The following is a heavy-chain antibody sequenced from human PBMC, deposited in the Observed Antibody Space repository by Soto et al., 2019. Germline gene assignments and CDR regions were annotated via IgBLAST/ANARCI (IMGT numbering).Heavy chain of an antibody. J-gene: IGHJ5*02. Sequence: NPSETLSLTCAVYGGSFSGYYWSWIRQPPGKGLEWIGEINHSGSTNYNPSLKSRVTISVDTSKNQFSLKLSSVTAADTAVYYCALLRRDIVVVPAARGFDPWGQGTLVTVSS. D-gene: IGHD2-2*01. CDR1: GGSFSGYY. V-gene: IGHV4-34*01. CDR3: ALLRRDIVVVPAARGFDP. CDR2: INHSGST.